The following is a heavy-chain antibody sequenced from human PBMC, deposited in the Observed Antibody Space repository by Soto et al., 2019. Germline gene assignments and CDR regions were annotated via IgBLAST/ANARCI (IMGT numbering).Heavy chain of an antibody. CDR2: ISSSSSTI. CDR1: GFTFSSYS. CDR3: ARGSLYDFWSGYSHSGDTDY. Sequence: GGSLRLSCAASGFTFSSYSMNWVRQAPGKGLEWVSYISSSSSTIYYADSVKGRFTISRDNAKNSLYLQMNSLRDEDTAVYYCARGSLYDFWSGYSHSGDTDYWGQGTLVTVSS. J-gene: IGHJ4*02. V-gene: IGHV3-48*02. D-gene: IGHD3-3*01.